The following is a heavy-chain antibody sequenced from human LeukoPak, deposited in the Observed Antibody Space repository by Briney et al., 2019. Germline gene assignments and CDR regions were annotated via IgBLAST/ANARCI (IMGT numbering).Heavy chain of an antibody. J-gene: IGHJ5*02. D-gene: IGHD6-19*01. V-gene: IGHV3-30*18. CDR3: AKGRDSWQWPLNWFDP. CDR1: GFTFSSYG. CDR2: ISYDGSNK. Sequence: GESLRLSCAASGFTFSSYGMHWVRQAPGKGLEWVAVISYDGSNKYYADSVKGRFIISRDNSKNTLYLQMNSLRAEDTAVYYCAKGRDSWQWPLNWFDPWGQGTLVTVSS.